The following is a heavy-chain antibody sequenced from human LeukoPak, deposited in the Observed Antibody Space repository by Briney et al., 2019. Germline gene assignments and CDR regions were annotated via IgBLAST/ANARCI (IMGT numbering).Heavy chain of an antibody. CDR1: GGSIRSDGYY. J-gene: IGHJ4*02. Sequence: PSETLSLACTVSGGSIRSDGYYWSWIRQHPGKGLEWIGYIYRSGSTYHNPSLKSRLTISADASKNQFSLRLTSVTAADTAMYYCATSLATTGFYHFWGQGTLVTVSS. D-gene: IGHD4-11*01. V-gene: IGHV4-31*03. CDR3: ATSLATTGFYHF. CDR2: IYRSGST.